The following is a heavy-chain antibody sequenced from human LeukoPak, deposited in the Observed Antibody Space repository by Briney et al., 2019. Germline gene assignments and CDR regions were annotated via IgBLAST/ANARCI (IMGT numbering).Heavy chain of an antibody. V-gene: IGHV3-21*01. CDR2: ISSSSSYI. J-gene: IGHJ4*02. CDR3: AAQPRGTTVTTHDY. D-gene: IGHD4-17*01. CDR1: GFTFSSYS. Sequence: GGSLRLSCAASGFTFSSYSMNWVRQAPGKGLEWLSSISSSSSYIYYADSVKGRFTISRDNAKNSLYLQMNSLRAEDTAVYYCAAQPRGTTVTTHDYWGQGTLVTVSS.